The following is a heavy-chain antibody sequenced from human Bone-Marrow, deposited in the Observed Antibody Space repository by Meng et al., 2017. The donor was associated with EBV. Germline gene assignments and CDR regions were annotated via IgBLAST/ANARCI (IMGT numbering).Heavy chain of an antibody. CDR1: GGTFRSDA. V-gene: IGHV1-69*01. D-gene: IGHD3-10*01. Sequence: QGQVVQSGAEVKKAGSSVKGSCRTSGGTFRSDAVSWVRQAPGQGLEWMGGLIPMSDAPHYAQKFQGRVTITADESTSTHYMDLSGLRSDDTALYYCASESGRGFTPDYWGQGTLVTASS. CDR2: LIPMSDAP. CDR3: ASESGRGFTPDY. J-gene: IGHJ4*02.